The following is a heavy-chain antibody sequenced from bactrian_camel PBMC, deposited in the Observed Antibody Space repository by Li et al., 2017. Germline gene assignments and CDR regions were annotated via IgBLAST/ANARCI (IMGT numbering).Heavy chain of an antibody. CDR1: GFTFSNYY. Sequence: HVQLVESGGGMVQPGGSLRLSCAASGFTFSNYYMSWVRQAPGKGLEWVSSIYTYSGSTYYADSVKGRFTISRDNAQSTLYLQLSRLTTEDTAMYYCAAREGSYYGMAYWGKGTQVTVS. CDR2: IYTYSGST. V-gene: IGHV3-2*01. J-gene: IGHJ7*01.